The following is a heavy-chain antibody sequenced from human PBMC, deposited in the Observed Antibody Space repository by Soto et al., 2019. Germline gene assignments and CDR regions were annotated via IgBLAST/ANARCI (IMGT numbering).Heavy chain of an antibody. CDR3: AKDGEIGSFGAFDI. J-gene: IGHJ3*02. V-gene: IGHV3-9*01. D-gene: IGHD3-16*01. CDR2: ISWNSGSI. CDR1: GFTFDDYA. Sequence: EVQLVESGGGLVQPGRSLRLSCAASGFTFDDYAMHWVRQAPGKGLEWVSGISWNSGSIGYADSVKGRFTISRDNAKNSLYLQMNSLRAEDTALYYCAKDGEIGSFGAFDIWGQGTMVTVSS.